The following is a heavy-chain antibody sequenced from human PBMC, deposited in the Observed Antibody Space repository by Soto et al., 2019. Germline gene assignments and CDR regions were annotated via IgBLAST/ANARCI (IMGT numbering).Heavy chain of an antibody. CDR3: AREEGIAALAFDI. Sequence: GESLKISCAASGFTFSSYSMNWVRQAPGKGLEWVSSISSSSYIYYADSVKGRFTISRDNAKNSLYLQMNSLRAEDTAVYYCAREEGIAALAFDIWGQGTMVTVSS. D-gene: IGHD6-6*01. V-gene: IGHV3-21*01. J-gene: IGHJ3*02. CDR2: ISSSSYI. CDR1: GFTFSSYS.